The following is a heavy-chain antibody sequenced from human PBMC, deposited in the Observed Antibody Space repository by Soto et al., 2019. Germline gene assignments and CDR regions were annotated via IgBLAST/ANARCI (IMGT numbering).Heavy chain of an antibody. CDR3: ASNWDPMVRDYYYYYGMDV. D-gene: IGHD5-18*01. CDR2: ISSSSSTI. J-gene: IGHJ6*02. V-gene: IGHV3-48*02. CDR1: GFTFSSYS. Sequence: LRLSCAASGFTFSSYSMNWVRQAPGKGLEWVSYISSSSSTIYYADSVKGRFTISRDNAKNSLYLQMNSLRDEDTAVYYCASNWDPMVRDYYYYYGMDVWGQGTTVTVSS.